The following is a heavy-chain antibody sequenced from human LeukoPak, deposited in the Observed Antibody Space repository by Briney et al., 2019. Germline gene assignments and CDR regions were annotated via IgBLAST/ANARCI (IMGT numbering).Heavy chain of an antibody. CDR3: ARDPVWFGELLGWFDP. J-gene: IGHJ5*02. CDR2: INHSGTT. V-gene: IGHV4-34*01. CDR1: GGSFSGYY. Sequence: SETLSLTCAVYGGSFSGYYWNWIRQPPGKGLEWIGEINHSGTTNYNPSLKSRVTISLDTSKNHFSLRLSSVTAADTAVYYCARDPVWFGELLGWFDPWGQGTLVTVSS. D-gene: IGHD3-10*01.